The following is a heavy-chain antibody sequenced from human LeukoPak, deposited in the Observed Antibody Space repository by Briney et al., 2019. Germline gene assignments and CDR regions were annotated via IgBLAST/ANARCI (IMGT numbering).Heavy chain of an antibody. CDR2: ISHDGSHK. Sequence: GRSLRLSCAASGFTFSSYVMHWVRQAPGKGLEWVALISHDGSHKVHADSVKGRFTISRDNSKNTVYLKMNSLRPEDTAVYFCAKEGPQAIVGVIGFDYWGQGSLVTVSS. CDR3: AKEGPQAIVGVIGFDY. V-gene: IGHV3-30*04. J-gene: IGHJ4*02. CDR1: GFTFSSYV. D-gene: IGHD2-21*01.